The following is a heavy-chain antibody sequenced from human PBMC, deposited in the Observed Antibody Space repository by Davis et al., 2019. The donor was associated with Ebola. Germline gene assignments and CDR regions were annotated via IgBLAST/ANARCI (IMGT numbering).Heavy chain of an antibody. CDR3: ARQIDYFTDYYYMDV. V-gene: IGHV5-51*01. CDR1: GFTFSSYA. CDR2: IYPGDSDT. J-gene: IGHJ6*03. D-gene: IGHD2/OR15-2a*01. Sequence: PGGSLRLSCAASGFTFSSYAMSWVRQAPGKGLEWMGIIYPGDSDTRYSPSFQGQVTISADKSISTAYLQWSSLKASDTAMYYCARQIDYFTDYYYMDVWGKGTTVTVSS.